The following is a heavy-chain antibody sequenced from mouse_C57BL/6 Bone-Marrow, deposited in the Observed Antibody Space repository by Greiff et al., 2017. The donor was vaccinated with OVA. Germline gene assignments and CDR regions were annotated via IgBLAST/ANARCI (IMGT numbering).Heavy chain of an antibody. Sequence: EVKLMESGGGLVQPGGSLKLSCAASGFTFSDYYMYWVRQTPEKRLEWVAYISNGGGSTYYPDTVKGRFTISRDNAKNTLYLQMSRLKSEDTAMYYCARHGGDYFDYWGQGTTLTVSS. CDR3: ARHGGDYFDY. V-gene: IGHV5-12*01. CDR2: ISNGGGST. J-gene: IGHJ2*01. CDR1: GFTFSDYY.